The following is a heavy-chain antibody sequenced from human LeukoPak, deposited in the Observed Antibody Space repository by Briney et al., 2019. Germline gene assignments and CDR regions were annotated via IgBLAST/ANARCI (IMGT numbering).Heavy chain of an antibody. CDR2: INENGSEK. CDR3: ATTRGLWWFDP. D-gene: IGHD3/OR15-3a*01. Sequence: GGSLRLSCAASGFTFTKYWMSWVRQAPGKGLEWVANINENGSEKKYLDSVKGRFTISRDNAKNSLYLQMNSLRAEDTAVYYCATTRGLWWFDPWGQGTLVTVSS. CDR1: GFTFTKYW. V-gene: IGHV3-7*01. J-gene: IGHJ5*02.